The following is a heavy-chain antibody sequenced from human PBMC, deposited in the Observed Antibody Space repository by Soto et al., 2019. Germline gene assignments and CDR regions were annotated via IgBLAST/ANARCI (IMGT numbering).Heavy chain of an antibody. D-gene: IGHD6-19*01. Sequence: QVQLQESGPGLVKPSQTLSLTCTVSGGSISSGDYYWSWIRQPPGKGLEWIGYIYYSWSTYYNPSLKSRVTRSVDTSKIQFSLKLSSVTAADTAVYYCARERSSGLEYWFDPWGQGTLVTVSS. J-gene: IGHJ5*02. V-gene: IGHV4-30-4*01. CDR1: GGSISSGDYY. CDR2: IYYSWST. CDR3: ARERSSGLEYWFDP.